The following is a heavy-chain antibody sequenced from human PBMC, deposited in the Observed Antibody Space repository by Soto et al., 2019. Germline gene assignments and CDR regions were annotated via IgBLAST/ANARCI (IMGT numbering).Heavy chain of an antibody. CDR3: ARGGYSGNSKDPFYI. D-gene: IGHD6-25*01. Sequence: GESLKISCKGSGYTFTAYWIGWWRKMPGKGLEWMGIIYPGDSDTRYSPSFQGQVTISADESISTAYLQWSSLKASDTAMFYCARGGYSGNSKDPFYIWGPGTMVTVSS. V-gene: IGHV5-51*01. CDR1: GYTFTAYW. CDR2: IYPGDSDT. J-gene: IGHJ3*02.